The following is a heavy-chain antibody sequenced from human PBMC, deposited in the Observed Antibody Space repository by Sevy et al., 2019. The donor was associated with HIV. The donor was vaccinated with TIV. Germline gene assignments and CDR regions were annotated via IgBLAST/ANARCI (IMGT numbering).Heavy chain of an antibody. CDR2: IKQEGSEK. J-gene: IGHJ6*03. D-gene: IGHD2-15*01. Sequence: GGSLRLSCAASGFTFSSYWMSWVRQAPGKGLEWLANIKQEGSEKYYVDSVKGRFTISRDNAKNSLYLQMNSLRAEDTAVYYCARVRVGYRGRRNYYYYMDVWGKGTTVTVSS. CDR3: ARVRVGYRGRRNYYYYMDV. V-gene: IGHV3-7*01. CDR1: GFTFSSYW.